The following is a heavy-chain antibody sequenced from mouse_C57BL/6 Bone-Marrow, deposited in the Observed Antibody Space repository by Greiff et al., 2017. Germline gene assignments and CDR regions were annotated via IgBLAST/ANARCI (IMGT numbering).Heavy chain of an antibody. D-gene: IGHD1-1*01. CDR3: ARPGSSPFDY. J-gene: IGHJ2*01. CDR1: GYTFTSYW. V-gene: IGHV1-59*01. CDR2: IDPSDSYT. Sequence: QVQLQQPGAELVRPGTSVKLSCKASGYTFTSYWMHWVKQRPGQGLEWIGVIDPSDSYTNYNQKFKGKATLTVDTSSSTAYMQLSSLTSEDSAVYYYARPGSSPFDYWGQGTTLTVSS.